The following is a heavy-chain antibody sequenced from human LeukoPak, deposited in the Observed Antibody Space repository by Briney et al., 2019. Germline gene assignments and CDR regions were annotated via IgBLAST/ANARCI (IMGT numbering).Heavy chain of an antibody. CDR3: ARKASWGSLYYMDV. J-gene: IGHJ6*03. D-gene: IGHD7-27*01. CDR1: GGSISSYS. V-gene: IGHV4-59*01. CDR2: TYSSGST. Sequence: SETLSLTCTVSGGSISSYSWIWIRQPPGKGLEWIGYTYSSGSTYYNPSLKSRVTISVDTSKNQFSLKLNSVTAADTAVYYCARKASWGSLYYMDVWGKGTTVTVSS.